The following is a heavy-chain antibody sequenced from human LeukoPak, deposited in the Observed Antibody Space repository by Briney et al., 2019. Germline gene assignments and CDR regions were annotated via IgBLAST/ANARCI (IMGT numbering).Heavy chain of an antibody. CDR2: IKQDGSEK. J-gene: IGHJ4*02. Sequence: GSLRLSCAASGFTFSTYWMTWVRQAPGKGLEWVANIKQDGSEKFYVDSVKGRFTISRDNAKNSLYLQMNSLRAEDTAVYYCAREYCSGGSCYKGGIDYWGQGTLVTVSS. CDR3: AREYCSGGSCYKGGIDY. D-gene: IGHD2-15*01. V-gene: IGHV3-7*03. CDR1: GFTFSTYW.